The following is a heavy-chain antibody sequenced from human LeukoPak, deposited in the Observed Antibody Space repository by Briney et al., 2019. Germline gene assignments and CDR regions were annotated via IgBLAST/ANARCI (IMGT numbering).Heavy chain of an antibody. V-gene: IGHV4-30-4*08. CDR2: IYYSGGA. CDR3: ARLPGSTTVTPVSDYYYGMDV. Sequence: SETLSLTCTVSGASISSGGYYWSWIRQPPGKGLEWIGYIYYSGGAYYNPSLKSRVTISVDTSKNQFSLKLSSVTAADTAVYYCARLPGSTTVTPVSDYYYGMDVWGQGTTVTVSS. D-gene: IGHD4-17*01. J-gene: IGHJ6*02. CDR1: GASISSGGYY.